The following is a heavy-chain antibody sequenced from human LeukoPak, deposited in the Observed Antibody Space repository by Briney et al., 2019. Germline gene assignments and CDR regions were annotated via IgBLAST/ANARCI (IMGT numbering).Heavy chain of an antibody. CDR1: GFTVSSNY. CDR3: VRLTFYEGRGHYPDH. D-gene: IGHD3-22*01. J-gene: IGHJ4*02. CDR2: ISSDGTSA. V-gene: IGHV3-74*01. Sequence: PGGSLRLSCAASGFTVSSNYMSWVRQAPGKGLEWVARISSDGTSAVYADSVRGRFTVSRDNAKSTMFLQMDSLRAEDTAVYYCVRLTFYEGRGHYPDHWGQGTLVTVSS.